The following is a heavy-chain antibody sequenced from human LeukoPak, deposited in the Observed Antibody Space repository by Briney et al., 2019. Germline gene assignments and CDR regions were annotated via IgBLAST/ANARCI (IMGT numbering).Heavy chain of an antibody. Sequence: GGSLRLSCAASGFTFSSYWMSWVRQAPGKGLEWVANIKLDVSETYYVDSVRGRFTISRDNTKNSLYLQMDSLRAEDTAVYYCARKGNAFDFWGQGTMVTVSS. CDR3: ARKGNAFDF. V-gene: IGHV3-7*01. J-gene: IGHJ3*01. CDR1: GFTFSSYW. D-gene: IGHD3-10*01. CDR2: IKLDVSET.